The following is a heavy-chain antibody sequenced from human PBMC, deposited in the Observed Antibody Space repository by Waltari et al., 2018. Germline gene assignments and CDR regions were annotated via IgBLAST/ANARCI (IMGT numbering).Heavy chain of an antibody. Sequence: QLQLQESGPGLVKPSETLSLTCTVSGGSISSSSYYWGWIRQPPGKGLEWIGSIYYRGSTNYNPALKSRVTISVDTSKNQFSLKLSSVTAADTAVYYCAREVWLHYFDYWGQGTLVTVSS. J-gene: IGHJ4*02. D-gene: IGHD5-18*01. CDR2: IYYRGST. CDR3: AREVWLHYFDY. CDR1: GGSISSSSYY. V-gene: IGHV4-39*07.